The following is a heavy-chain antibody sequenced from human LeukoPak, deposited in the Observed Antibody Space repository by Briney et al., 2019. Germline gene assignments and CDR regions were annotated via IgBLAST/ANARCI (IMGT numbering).Heavy chain of an antibody. Sequence: QPGESLRLSCAASGFTVSNYAISWVRQAPGKGLEWVSGNSSGGGNTYYADSLKGRLAISRDKSKNTVYLQMDSLRAEDTAVYYCAKPSLTLIREVRGPFDYWGQGIPVTVSS. D-gene: IGHD3-10*01. CDR1: GFTVSNYA. CDR2: NSSGGGNT. CDR3: AKPSLTLIREVRGPFDY. J-gene: IGHJ4*02. V-gene: IGHV3-23*01.